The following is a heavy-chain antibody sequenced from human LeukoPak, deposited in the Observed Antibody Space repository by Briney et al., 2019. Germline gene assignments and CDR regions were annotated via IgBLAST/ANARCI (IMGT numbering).Heavy chain of an antibody. CDR2: ISYDGSNK. CDR3: AKSGGSSGKALGY. D-gene: IGHD3-22*01. Sequence: GGSLRLSCAASGFTFRSYGMHWVRQAPGKGLEWVAVISYDGSNKYYADSVKGRFTISRDNSKNTLYLQMNSLRAEDTAVYHCAKSGGSSGKALGYWGQGTLVTVSS. J-gene: IGHJ4*02. CDR1: GFTFRSYG. V-gene: IGHV3-30*18.